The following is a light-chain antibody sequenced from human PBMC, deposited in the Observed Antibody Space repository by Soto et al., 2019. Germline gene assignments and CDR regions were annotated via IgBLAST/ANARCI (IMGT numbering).Light chain of an antibody. J-gene: IGLJ1*01. Sequence: SYELTQPPSVSVSPGQTARITCSGDALPKQYAYWYQQKPGQAPVVVIYKDNGRPSGIPERFSGSSSGTTVTLTISGVQAEDEAYYYCQSSDSSGRYPYLFGTGTKV. CDR3: QSSDSSGRYPYL. CDR1: ALPKQY. CDR2: KDN. V-gene: IGLV3-25*02.